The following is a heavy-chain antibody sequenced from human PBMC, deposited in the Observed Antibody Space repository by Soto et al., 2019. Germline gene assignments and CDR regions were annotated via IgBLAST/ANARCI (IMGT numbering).Heavy chain of an antibody. CDR1: GFTVSSNY. V-gene: IGHV3-53*01. J-gene: IGHJ4*02. CDR2: IYSGGST. D-gene: IGHD3-10*01. CDR3: AREPDYEVRGMD. Sequence: GGSLRLSCAASGFTVSSNYMSWVRQAPGKGLEWVSVIYSGGSTYYADSVKGRFTISRDNSKNTLYLQMNSLRAEDTAVYYCAREPDYEVRGMDWGQGTLVTVSS.